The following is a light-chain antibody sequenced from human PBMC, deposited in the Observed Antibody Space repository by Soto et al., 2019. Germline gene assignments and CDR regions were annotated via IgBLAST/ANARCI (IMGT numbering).Light chain of an antibody. CDR1: SSNIGAGYD. V-gene: IGLV1-40*01. J-gene: IGLJ7*01. CDR2: GNS. Sequence: QSVLTQPPSVSGAPGQRVTISCTGSSSNIGAGYDVHWYQQLPGTAPKLLIYGNSNRPSGVPDRFSGSKSGTSASLAITGLQAEHEADYYCQSYDSSLSRAVFGGGTQLTVL. CDR3: QSYDSSLSRAV.